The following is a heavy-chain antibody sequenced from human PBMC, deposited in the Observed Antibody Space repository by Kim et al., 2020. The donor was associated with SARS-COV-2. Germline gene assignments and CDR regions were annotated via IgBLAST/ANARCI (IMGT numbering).Heavy chain of an antibody. V-gene: IGHV4-59*08. CDR3: ASHSSIPYVHSPTVVIYW. J-gene: IGHJ2*01. Sequence: SETLSLTCTLSGGSLSTNFWSWIRQAPGKGLEWIGFINYSGTTLYNPSLTSRVSISFDTSGTLFSMDLTSVTTPDTAVDFCASHSSIPYVHSPTVVIYW. CDR2: INYSGTT. CDR1: GGSLSTNF. D-gene: IGHD4-17*01.